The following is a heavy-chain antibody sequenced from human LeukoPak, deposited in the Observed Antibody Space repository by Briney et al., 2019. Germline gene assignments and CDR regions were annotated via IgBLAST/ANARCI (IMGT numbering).Heavy chain of an antibody. Sequence: AGGSLRLSCAVSGFTVSSNYMSWVRQAPGKGLEWVSLIYSGGGTYYADSVRGRFTISRDDSKNTLYLQMNSLRAEDTAVYYCARVASGYYRLGYFDYWGQGTLVTVSS. J-gene: IGHJ4*02. V-gene: IGHV3-53*01. D-gene: IGHD3-3*01. CDR1: GFTVSSNY. CDR2: IYSGGGT. CDR3: ARVASGYYRLGYFDY.